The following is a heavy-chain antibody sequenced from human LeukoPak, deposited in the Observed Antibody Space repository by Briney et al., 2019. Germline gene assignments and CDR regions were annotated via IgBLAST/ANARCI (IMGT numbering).Heavy chain of an antibody. Sequence: PGGSLRLSCAASGFMFSSYWMSWVRQAPGKGLEWVSAISGSGGSTYYADSVKGRFTISRDNSKNTLCLQMNSLRAEDTAVYYCAKSEVIRPHDYWGQGTLVTVSS. V-gene: IGHV3-23*01. J-gene: IGHJ4*02. D-gene: IGHD2-21*01. CDR1: GFMFSSYW. CDR3: AKSEVIRPHDY. CDR2: ISGSGGST.